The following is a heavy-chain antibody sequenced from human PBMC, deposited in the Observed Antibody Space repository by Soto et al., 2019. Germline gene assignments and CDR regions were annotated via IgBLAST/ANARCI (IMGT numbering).Heavy chain of an antibody. Sequence: PSETLSLTCSVSSGSISSSSYYWGWIRQPPGKGLEWIANINYSGNTHYNSSLKSRVTMSVDSSKNQFSLKLSSVTAADTAMYYCARALASTVIDYWGQGTLVTVSS. CDR1: SGSISSSSYY. J-gene: IGHJ4*02. CDR3: ARALASTVIDY. D-gene: IGHD4-17*01. V-gene: IGHV4-39*01. CDR2: INYSGNT.